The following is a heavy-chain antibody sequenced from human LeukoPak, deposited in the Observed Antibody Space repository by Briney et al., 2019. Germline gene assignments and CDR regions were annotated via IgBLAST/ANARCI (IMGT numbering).Heavy chain of an antibody. V-gene: IGHV3-53*01. CDR1: GFTVSSNY. D-gene: IGHD6-13*01. CDR2: VYTGGST. Sequence: GGSLRLSCAASGFTVSSNYMTWVRQAPGKGLEWVSVVYTGGSTYSADSVKGRFTISRDNSKDTLYLQMNSLRAEDTAVYYCARGLAAAGLYFDYWGQGTLVTVPS. J-gene: IGHJ4*02. CDR3: ARGLAAAGLYFDY.